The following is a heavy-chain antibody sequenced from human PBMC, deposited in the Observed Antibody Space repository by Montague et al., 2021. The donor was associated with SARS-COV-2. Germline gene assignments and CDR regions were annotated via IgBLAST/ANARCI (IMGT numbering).Heavy chain of an antibody. CDR3: ARDRGMITFGGVIVIDGMDV. D-gene: IGHD3-16*02. CDR2: ISYDGSNK. V-gene: IGHV3-30-3*01. J-gene: IGHJ6*02. CDR1: GFTFSRYA. Sequence: SLRLSCAASGFTFSRYAMHRVRQAPGKGLEWVAVISYDGSNKYYADSVKGRFTISRDNSKNTLYLQMNSLRAEDTAVYYCARDRGMITFGGVIVIDGMDVWGQGTTVTVSS.